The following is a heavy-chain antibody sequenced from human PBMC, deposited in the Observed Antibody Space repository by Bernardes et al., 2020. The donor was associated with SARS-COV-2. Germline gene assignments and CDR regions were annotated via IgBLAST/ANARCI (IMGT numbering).Heavy chain of an antibody. Sequence: GSLRLSCAASGFRFSDNAMSWVRQAPGKGLEWVSGITDSGDGAFYADSVKGRFTMSRDNSKNTFSLQMNSLRAEDTAVYFCVKTKGRRGFYALDVWGQGTTVTVSS. CDR2: ITDSGDGA. J-gene: IGHJ6*02. CDR3: VKTKGRRGFYALDV. CDR1: GFRFSDNA. V-gene: IGHV3-23*01. D-gene: IGHD2-8*01.